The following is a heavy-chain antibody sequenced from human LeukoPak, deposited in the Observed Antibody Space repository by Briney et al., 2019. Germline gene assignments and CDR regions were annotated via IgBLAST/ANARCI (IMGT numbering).Heavy chain of an antibody. Sequence: SETLSLTCTVSGASISRSDYFWGWIRQPPGKGLEWIGSIYYSGSTYYSPSLKGRVTISADTSKNQFSLKLTSVTAADTAVYYCARSSEYGDPFNYWGQGTLVTVSS. V-gene: IGHV4-39*01. D-gene: IGHD4-17*01. CDR2: IYYSGST. CDR3: ARSSEYGDPFNY. J-gene: IGHJ4*02. CDR1: GASISRSDYF.